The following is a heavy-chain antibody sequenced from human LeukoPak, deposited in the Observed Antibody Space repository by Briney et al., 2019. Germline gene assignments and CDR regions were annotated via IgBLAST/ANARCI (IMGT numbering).Heavy chain of an antibody. J-gene: IGHJ4*02. D-gene: IGHD3-9*01. CDR3: AKAGYYDILTGYYTAYFDY. CDR1: GFTFSSYG. CDR2: IRYDGSND. Sequence: GGSLRLSCAASGFTFSSYGMHWVRQAPGKGLEWVAFIRYDGSNDYYADSVKGRFTISRDNSKNTLYLQMNSLRAEDTAVYYCAKAGYYDILTGYYTAYFDYWGQGTLVTVSS. V-gene: IGHV3-30*02.